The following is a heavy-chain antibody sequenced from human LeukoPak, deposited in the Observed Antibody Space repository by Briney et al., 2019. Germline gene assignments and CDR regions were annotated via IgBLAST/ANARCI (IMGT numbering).Heavy chain of an antibody. V-gene: IGHV4-4*07. Sequence: ASETLSLTCTVSGGSITNYYWNWIRQSAGKGLELIGRIYTSGSTNYNPSLKSRVTMSIDTSKNQFSLKLSSVTAADTAVYYCARGPMRGWFDPWGQGTLVTVSS. J-gene: IGHJ5*02. D-gene: IGHD3-22*01. CDR2: IYTSGST. CDR3: ARGPMRGWFDP. CDR1: GGSITNYY.